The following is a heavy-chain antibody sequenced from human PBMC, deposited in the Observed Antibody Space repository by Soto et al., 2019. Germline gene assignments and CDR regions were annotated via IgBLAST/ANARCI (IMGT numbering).Heavy chain of an antibody. J-gene: IGHJ4*02. CDR2: ISSFSNYM. V-gene: IGHV3-21*04. Sequence: PGGSLRLSCAVSGFTFNSYSMNWVRQAPGKGLEWVSSISSFSNYMYYTDSVKGRFTISRDNAKNSLYLQMNSLRLEDTALYYCAKMVTWDSSGYYQGGFDCWGQGTLVTVSS. CDR1: GFTFNSYS. D-gene: IGHD3-22*01. CDR3: AKMVTWDSSGYYQGGFDC.